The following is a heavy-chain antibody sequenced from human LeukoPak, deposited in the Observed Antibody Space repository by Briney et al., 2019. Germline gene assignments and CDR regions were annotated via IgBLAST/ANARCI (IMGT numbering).Heavy chain of an antibody. CDR3: ARVRSAAAGPLDY. CDR1: GFTFDDYA. D-gene: IGHD6-13*01. Sequence: GGSLRLSCAASGFTFDDYAMHGVRQAPGKGLEWVSGISWNSGSIGYADSVKGRFTISRDNAKKSLYLQMNRLRADDTAVYHCARVRSAAAGPLDYWGQGTLVTVSS. J-gene: IGHJ4*02. CDR2: ISWNSGSI. V-gene: IGHV3-9*01.